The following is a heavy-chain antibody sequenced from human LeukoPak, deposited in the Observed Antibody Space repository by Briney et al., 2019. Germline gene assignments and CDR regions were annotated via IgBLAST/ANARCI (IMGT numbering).Heavy chain of an antibody. CDR1: GFTFSSYA. V-gene: IGHV3-23*01. J-gene: IGHJ4*02. CDR2: ISGSGGST. D-gene: IGHD2-21*01. Sequence: GGSLRLSCAASGFTFSSYAMSWVRQAPGKGLEWVSAISGSGGSTYYADSVKGRFTISRDNSKNTLYLQMNGLRAEDTAVYYCAKDPTPAYCGGDCYSDYWGQGTLVTVSS. CDR3: AKDPTPAYCGGDCYSDY.